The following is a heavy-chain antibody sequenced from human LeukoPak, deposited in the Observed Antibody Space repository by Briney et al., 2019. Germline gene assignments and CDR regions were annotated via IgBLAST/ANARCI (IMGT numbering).Heavy chain of an antibody. J-gene: IGHJ6*02. CDR1: GFTFSDHY. V-gene: IGHV3-72*01. Sequence: PGGSLRLSCAASGFTFSDHYMDWVRQAPGKGLEWVGRIRNEPDSYATEYAASVKGRFTISRDDSKNSLYLQMNSLKTEDTAVYYCARAGGYDSNYYYGMDVWGQGTTVTVSS. CDR3: ARAGGYDSNYYYGMDV. CDR2: IRNEPDSYAT. D-gene: IGHD5-12*01.